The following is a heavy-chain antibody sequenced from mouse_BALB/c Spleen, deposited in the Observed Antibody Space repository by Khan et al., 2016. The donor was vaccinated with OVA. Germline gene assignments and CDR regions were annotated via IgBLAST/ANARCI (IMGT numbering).Heavy chain of an antibody. CDR3: AREGYDVEFAY. Sequence: QVQLQQSGAELVKPGASVKMSCKAFGYTFTTYPIEWMKQNHGKSLEWIGTFHPYNDDTKYNEKFKGKAKLTVDKSSNTVYLEVNRLTSADSAVYYCAREGYDVEFAYWGQGTLVTVSA. CDR1: GYTFTTYP. CDR2: FHPYNDDT. V-gene: IGHV1-47*01. J-gene: IGHJ3*01. D-gene: IGHD2-2*01.